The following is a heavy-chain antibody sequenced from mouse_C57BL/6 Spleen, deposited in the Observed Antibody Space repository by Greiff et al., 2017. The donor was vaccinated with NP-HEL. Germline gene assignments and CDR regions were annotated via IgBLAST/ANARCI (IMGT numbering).Heavy chain of an antibody. V-gene: IGHV1-82*01. J-gene: IGHJ1*03. CDR2: IYPGDGDT. CDR3: ARHYYGSSYWYFDV. Sequence: VMLVESGPELVKPGASVKISCKASGYAFSSSWMNWVKQRPGKGLEWIGRIYPGDGDTNYNGKFKGKATLTADKSSSTAYMQLSSLTSEDSAVYFCARHYYGSSYWYFDVWGTGTTVTVSS. CDR1: GYAFSSSW. D-gene: IGHD1-1*01.